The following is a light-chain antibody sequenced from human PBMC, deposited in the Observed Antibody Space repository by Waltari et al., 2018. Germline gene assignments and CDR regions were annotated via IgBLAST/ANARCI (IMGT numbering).Light chain of an antibody. CDR2: LNSDGSH. CDR1: SGPSSYA. J-gene: IGLJ3*02. Sequence: QLVLTQSPSASASLGASVKLTCTLSSGPSSYAIAWHQQQPAKGPRYLMKLNSDGSHSKGDGIPDRFSGSSSGAERYLTISSLQSEDEADYYCQTWGTGIRVFGGGTKLTVL. CDR3: QTWGTGIRV. V-gene: IGLV4-69*01.